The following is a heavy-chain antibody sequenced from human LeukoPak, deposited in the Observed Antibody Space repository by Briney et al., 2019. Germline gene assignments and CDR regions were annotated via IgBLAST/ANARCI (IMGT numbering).Heavy chain of an antibody. Sequence: GASVKVSCKASGGTFSSYAISWVRQAPGQGLEWMGRIIPILGIANYAQKFQGRVTITADKSTSTAYMELSSLRSEDTAVYYCAKDRDRIAGYGMDVWGQGTTVTVSS. CDR1: GGTFSSYA. J-gene: IGHJ6*02. V-gene: IGHV1-69*04. CDR3: AKDRDRIAGYGMDV. D-gene: IGHD6-13*01. CDR2: IIPILGIA.